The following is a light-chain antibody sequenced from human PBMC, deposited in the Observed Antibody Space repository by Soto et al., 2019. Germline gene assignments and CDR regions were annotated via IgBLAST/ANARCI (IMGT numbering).Light chain of an antibody. CDR2: AAS. V-gene: IGKV1-39*01. CDR3: QQSYSTPFT. Sequence: DIQMTQSPSSLSASVGDRVTITCRASQGISSYLNWYEQKPGKAPKLLIYAASSLQSGVPSRFSGSGSGTDFTLTISSMQPEDFATYYCQQSYSTPFTFGPGDKVDIK. CDR1: QGISSY. J-gene: IGKJ3*01.